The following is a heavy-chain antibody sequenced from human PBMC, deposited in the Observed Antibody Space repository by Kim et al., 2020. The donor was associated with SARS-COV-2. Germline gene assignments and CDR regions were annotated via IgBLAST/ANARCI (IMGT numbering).Heavy chain of an antibody. Sequence: DSVKGRFSISRDNFKNTLYLQMSSVRPEDTAVYYCVEAGYTSSWSSYLDYWGQGTLVTVSS. D-gene: IGHD6-13*01. V-gene: IGHV3-64D*06. CDR3: VEAGYTSSWSSYLDY. J-gene: IGHJ4*02.